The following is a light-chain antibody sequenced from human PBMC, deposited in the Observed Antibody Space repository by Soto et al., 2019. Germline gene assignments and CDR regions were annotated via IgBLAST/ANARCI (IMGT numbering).Light chain of an antibody. J-gene: IGKJ4*01. V-gene: IGKV3-11*01. CDR3: QQANSFPLT. Sequence: EVVLTQSPVTLSLSPGERATLSCRASQSFRGLLAWYQQKPGQAPRLLIYDAYNRATGIPPRFSGSGSGTDFTLTISSLQPEDFATYYCQQANSFPLTFGGGTKVDIK. CDR2: DAY. CDR1: QSFRGL.